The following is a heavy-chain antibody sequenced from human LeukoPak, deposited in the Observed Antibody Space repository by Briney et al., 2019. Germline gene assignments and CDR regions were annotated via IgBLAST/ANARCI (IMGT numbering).Heavy chain of an antibody. D-gene: IGHD2-2*01. CDR3: ARVAVTILVYYYYGMDV. CDR2: IKQDGSEK. CDR1: GFTFSSYW. V-gene: IGHV3-7*01. J-gene: IGHJ6*02. Sequence: GGSLRLSCAASGFTFSSYWMSWVRQAPGKGLEWVANIKQDGSEKYYVDSVKGRFTISRDNAKNPLYLQMNSLRAEDTAVYYCARVAVTILVYYYYGMDVWGQGTTVTVSS.